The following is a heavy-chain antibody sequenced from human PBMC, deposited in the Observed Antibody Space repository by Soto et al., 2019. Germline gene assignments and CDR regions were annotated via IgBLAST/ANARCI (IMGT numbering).Heavy chain of an antibody. D-gene: IGHD3-16*02. CDR1: GYTFTGYY. V-gene: IGHV1-2*02. Sequence: ASVKVSCKASGYTFTGYYMHWVRQAPGQGLDWMGWINPNSGGTNYAQKFQGRVTMTRDTSISTAYMELSRLRSDDTAVYYCASSMITFGGVIDNWFDPWGQGTLVTVSS. J-gene: IGHJ5*02. CDR2: INPNSGGT. CDR3: ASSMITFGGVIDNWFDP.